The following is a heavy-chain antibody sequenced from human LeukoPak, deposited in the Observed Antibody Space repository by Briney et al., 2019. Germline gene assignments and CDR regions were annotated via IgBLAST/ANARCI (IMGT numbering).Heavy chain of an antibody. CDR1: GFTFSGSA. J-gene: IGHJ4*02. Sequence: GGSLRLSCAAPGFTFSGSAMHWVRQASGKGLEWVGRIRNKANSYATAYSASVKGRFTISRDDSKNTAYLQMNSLKTEDTAVYYCARSSMTTPFDYWGQGTLVTVSS. D-gene: IGHD1-14*01. CDR3: ARSSMTTPFDY. CDR2: IRNKANSYAT. V-gene: IGHV3-73*01.